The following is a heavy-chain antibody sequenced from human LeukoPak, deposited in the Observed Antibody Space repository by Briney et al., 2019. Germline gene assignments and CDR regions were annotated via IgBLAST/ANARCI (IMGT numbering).Heavy chain of an antibody. J-gene: IGHJ4*02. CDR3: ARRPFALGYGGASGLDY. D-gene: IGHD2-21*01. Sequence: PSETLSLTCTVSGGSISSNNYYWGWIRQPPGKGLEWIGSVYYSGTTYYSPSLMSRATIFVDTSKNQFSLKLTSVTAADTAVYYCARRPFALGYGGASGLDYWGQGSLLTVSS. V-gene: IGHV4-39*01. CDR1: GGSISSNNYY. CDR2: VYYSGTT.